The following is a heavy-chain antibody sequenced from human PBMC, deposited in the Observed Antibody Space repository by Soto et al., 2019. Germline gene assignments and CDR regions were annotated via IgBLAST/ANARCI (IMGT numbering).Heavy chain of an antibody. CDR2: IIPMFVTA. D-gene: IGHD3-22*01. CDR1: GGTFSSYA. J-gene: IGHJ4*02. CDR3: ASTQTYYYDSSGYFSFDY. V-gene: IGHV1-69*01. Sequence: QVQLVQSGAEVKKPGSSGKVSCKASGGTFSSYAISWVRQAPGQGLEWMGGIIPMFVTANYAQKFQGRVTITAGEFTSTADMDLSSLKSEDTAVYYCASTQTYYYDSSGYFSFDYWGQGTLVTVSS.